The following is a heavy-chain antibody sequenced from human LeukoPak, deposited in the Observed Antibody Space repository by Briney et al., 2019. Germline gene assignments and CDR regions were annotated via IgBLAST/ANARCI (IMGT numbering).Heavy chain of an antibody. D-gene: IGHD3-3*01. CDR1: GFTFSSYW. CDR2: IKQDGSEK. V-gene: IGHV3-7*01. J-gene: IGHJ4*02. CDR3: ARKNYDFLSGGPKHFDY. Sequence: GGSLRLSCAASGFTFSSYWMSWVRQAPGKGLEWVANIKQDGSEKYYVDPVKGRFTISRDNAKNSLSLQMNSLRAEDTAVYYCARKNYDFLSGGPKHFDYWGQGTLVTVSS.